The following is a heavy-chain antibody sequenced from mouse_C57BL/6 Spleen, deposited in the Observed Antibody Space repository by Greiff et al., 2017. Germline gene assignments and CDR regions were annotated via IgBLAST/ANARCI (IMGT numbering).Heavy chain of an antibody. Sequence: EVQRVESGGDLVKPGGSLKLSSAACGFTFSSYGMSWVRQTPDKRLEWVATISSGGSYTYYPDSVKGRFTISRDNAKNTLYLHMSSLKSEDTAMYYCARQSLHYFDYRRYGTTLPVSS. CDR2: ISSGGSYT. CDR3: ARQSLHYFDY. CDR1: GFTFSSYG. J-gene: IGHJ2*01. V-gene: IGHV5-6*01.